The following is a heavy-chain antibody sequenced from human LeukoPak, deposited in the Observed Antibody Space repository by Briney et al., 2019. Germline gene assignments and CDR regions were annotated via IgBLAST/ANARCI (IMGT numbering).Heavy chain of an antibody. CDR1: GGSITSGGYY. D-gene: IGHD2-2*01. J-gene: IGHJ4*02. V-gene: IGHV4-61*08. Sequence: PSQTLSLTCTVSGGSITSGGYYWSWIRQPPGKGLEWIGYIYYSGSTNYNPSLKSRVTISVDTSKNQFSLKLSSVTAADTAVYYCASLYCSSTSCYSVWGQGTLVTVSS. CDR2: IYYSGST. CDR3: ASLYCSSTSCYSV.